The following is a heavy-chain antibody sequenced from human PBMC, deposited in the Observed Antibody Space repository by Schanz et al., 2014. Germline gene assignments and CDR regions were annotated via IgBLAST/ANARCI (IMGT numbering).Heavy chain of an antibody. CDR1: GYTFTSYG. V-gene: IGHV1-18*01. Sequence: QVQLVQSGAEVKKPGASVKVSCKASGYTFTSYGISWVRQAPGQGLEWLGWMNPNSGNPGFAQKFRGRVTFTADKSTSTAYMELSSLKSEDTAVYFCTSEAHNHDGLRSYSNVWGQGTLVTVSS. D-gene: IGHD3-10*01. CDR2: MNPNSGNP. CDR3: TSEAHNHDGLRSYSNV. J-gene: IGHJ4*02.